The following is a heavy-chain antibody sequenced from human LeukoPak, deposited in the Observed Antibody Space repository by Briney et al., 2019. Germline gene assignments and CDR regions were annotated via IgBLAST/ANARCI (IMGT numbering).Heavy chain of an antibody. CDR2: ISYDGSNK. D-gene: IGHD1-14*01. CDR3: ARNNAGARGNYFDY. Sequence: PGRSLRLSCAASGFTFSSYAMHWVRQAPGKGLEWVAVISYDGSNKYYADSVKGRFTISRDNSKNTLYLQMNSLRAEDTAVYYCARNNAGARGNYFDYWGQGTLVTVSS. CDR1: GFTFSSYA. V-gene: IGHV3-30-3*01. J-gene: IGHJ4*02.